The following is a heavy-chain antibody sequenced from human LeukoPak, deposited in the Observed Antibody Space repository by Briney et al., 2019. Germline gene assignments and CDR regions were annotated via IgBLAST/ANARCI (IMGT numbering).Heavy chain of an antibody. CDR3: AKRGGAVGATTGFDY. CDR2: VSISGGST. D-gene: IGHD1-26*01. Sequence: PGGSLRLSCAASGFTFSSYAMSRVRQALGKGLEWVSAVSISGGSTFSAHPVKGRFTISRDNTKSTLYLQMHRPRAEDTAVYFCAKRGGAVGATTGFDYWGQGALVTVSP. V-gene: IGHV3-23*01. CDR1: GFTFSSYA. J-gene: IGHJ4*02.